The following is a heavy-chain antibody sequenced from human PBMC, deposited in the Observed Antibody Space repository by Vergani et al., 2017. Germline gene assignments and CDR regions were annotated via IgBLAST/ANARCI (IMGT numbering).Heavy chain of an antibody. V-gene: IGHV4-59*01. CDR2: IYYSGST. D-gene: IGHD1-7*01. CDR1: GGSISSYY. CDR3: ARESGTTLDY. J-gene: IGHJ4*02. Sequence: QLQLQESGPGLVKPSETLSLTCTVSGGSISSYYWSWIRQPPGKGLEWIGYIYYSGSTNSNPSLKSRVTISVDTSKNQFSLKLSSVTAADTAVYYCARESGTTLDYWGQGTLVTVSS.